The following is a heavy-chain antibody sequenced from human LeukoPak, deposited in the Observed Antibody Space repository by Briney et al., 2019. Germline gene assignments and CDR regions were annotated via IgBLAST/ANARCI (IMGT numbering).Heavy chain of an antibody. D-gene: IGHD2-8*01. Sequence: PSETLSLTCSVYGRSFVGGYWSWIRQPPGMGLEWIGEGDQAGGTKYNPSLKGRVTISADSSKNQFSLKLYSITAADTAVYYCARNGQSRFSFDPWGQGTLVTVSS. V-gene: IGHV4-34*01. CDR2: GDQAGGT. J-gene: IGHJ5*02. CDR1: GRSFVGGY. CDR3: ARNGQSRFSFDP.